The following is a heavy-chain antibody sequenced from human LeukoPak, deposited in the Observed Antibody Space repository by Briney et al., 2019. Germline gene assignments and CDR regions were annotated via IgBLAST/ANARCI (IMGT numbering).Heavy chain of an antibody. CDR3: ARDHTITMVRGIINWFDP. D-gene: IGHD3-10*01. Sequence: VASVKVSCKASGYTFTSYGISWVRQAPGRGLEWMGWISAYNGNTNYAQKLQGRVTMTTDTSTSTAYMELRSLRSDDTAVYYCARDHTITMVRGIINWFDPWGQGTLVTV. CDR1: GYTFTSYG. CDR2: ISAYNGNT. V-gene: IGHV1-18*01. J-gene: IGHJ5*02.